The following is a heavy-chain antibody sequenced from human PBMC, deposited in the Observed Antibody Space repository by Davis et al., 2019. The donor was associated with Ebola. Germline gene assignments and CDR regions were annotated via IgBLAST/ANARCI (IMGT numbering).Heavy chain of an antibody. CDR2: INSDGSSPTR. V-gene: IGHV3-74*03. Sequence: GESLKISCAASGFTFSNYWMHWVRQRPGKGLTWISRINSDGSSPTREYADSVRGRFIISRDNDRNTVYLQINSLRVEDTGIYYCARVTGYDKPIDYWGRGTLVTVSS. CDR3: ARVTGYDKPIDY. CDR1: GFTFSNYW. J-gene: IGHJ4*02. D-gene: IGHD5-12*01.